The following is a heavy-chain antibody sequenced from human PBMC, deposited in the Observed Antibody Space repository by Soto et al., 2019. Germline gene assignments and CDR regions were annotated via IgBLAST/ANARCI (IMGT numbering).Heavy chain of an antibody. CDR3: ARGPRYCSSTTCFAGVNWFDP. V-gene: IGHV1-18*04. CDR1: GYIFTSYG. J-gene: IGHJ5*02. D-gene: IGHD2-2*01. CDR2: ISGYNGNT. Sequence: ASVKVSCKASGYIFTSYGISWVRQAPGQGLEWMGWISGYNGNTNYAQKVQGRVTMTTDTSTNTAYMDLRSLTSDDTAVYYCARGPRYCSSTTCFAGVNWFDPWGQGTPVTVPQ.